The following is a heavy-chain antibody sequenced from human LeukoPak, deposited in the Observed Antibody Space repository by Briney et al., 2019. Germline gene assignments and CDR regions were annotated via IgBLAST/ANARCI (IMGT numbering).Heavy chain of an antibody. V-gene: IGHV3-66*01. CDR1: GFTVSSNY. J-gene: IGHJ5*02. CDR3: ARDHSTSWSNWFNP. D-gene: IGHD6-13*01. Sequence: PGGSLRLSCAASGFTVSSNYMSWVRQAPGKGLEWVSVIYSGGSTYYADSVKGRFTISGDNSKNTLYLQMGSLRAEDMAVYYCARDHSTSWSNWFNPWGQGTLVTVSS. CDR2: IYSGGST.